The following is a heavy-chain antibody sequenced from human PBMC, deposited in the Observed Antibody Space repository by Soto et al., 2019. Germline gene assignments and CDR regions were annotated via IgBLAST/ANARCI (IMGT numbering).Heavy chain of an antibody. D-gene: IGHD6-13*01. CDR3: ARHEGDSRIYHYGMDV. V-gene: IGHV4-39*01. CDR1: GGSISSSSYY. Sequence: QLQLQESGPGLVKPSETLSLTCTVSGGSISSSSYYWGWIRQPPGKGLEWIGSIYYSGSTYYNPSLKWRVTLSVDTSKNQFSLKASSVTAGDTAVYYCARHEGDSRIYHYGMDVWGQGTTVTVSS. J-gene: IGHJ6*02. CDR2: IYYSGST.